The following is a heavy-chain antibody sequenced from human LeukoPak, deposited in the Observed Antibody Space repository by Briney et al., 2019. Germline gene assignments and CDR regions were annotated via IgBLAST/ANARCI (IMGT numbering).Heavy chain of an antibody. V-gene: IGHV3-30*04. CDR1: GFTFSNYA. CDR2: ISYDGSNK. CDR3: ARSLATSYYYMDV. J-gene: IGHJ6*03. Sequence: GGSLRLSCAASGFTFSNYAMHWVSQDPGKGLEWLAVISYDGSNKFYADSVKGRFTISRDNSTSTLHLQMNSLRAEDTAVYYCARSLATSYYYMDVWGKGTTVTVSS. D-gene: IGHD5-12*01.